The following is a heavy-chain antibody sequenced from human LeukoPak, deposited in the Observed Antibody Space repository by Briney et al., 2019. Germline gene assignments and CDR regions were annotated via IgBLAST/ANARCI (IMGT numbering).Heavy chain of an antibody. J-gene: IGHJ6*02. CDR1: GGSISSYY. CDR2: IYYSGST. Sequence: PSETLSLTCTVSGGSISSYYWSWIRQPPGKGLEWIGYIYYSGSTNYNPSLKSRVTISVDTSKNQFSLKLSSVTAADTAVYYCARFPSTYYYDSSGYPVYYYGMDVGGQGTTVTVSS. V-gene: IGHV4-59*01. CDR3: ARFPSTYYYDSSGYPVYYYGMDV. D-gene: IGHD3-22*01.